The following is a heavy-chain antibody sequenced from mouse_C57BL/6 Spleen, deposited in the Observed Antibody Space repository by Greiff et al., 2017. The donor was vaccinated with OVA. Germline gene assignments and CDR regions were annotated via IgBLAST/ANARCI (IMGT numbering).Heavy chain of an antibody. V-gene: IGHV1-64*01. Sequence: QVQLQQPGAELVKPGASVKLSCKASGYTFTSYWMHWVKQRPGQGLEWIGMIHPNSGSTNYNEKFKSKATLTVDKSSSTAYMQLSSLTSEDSAVYEYATAPSYGSRYYFDYWGQGTTLTVSS. CDR2: IHPNSGST. CDR3: ATAPSYGSRYYFDY. CDR1: GYTFTSYW. D-gene: IGHD1-1*01. J-gene: IGHJ2*01.